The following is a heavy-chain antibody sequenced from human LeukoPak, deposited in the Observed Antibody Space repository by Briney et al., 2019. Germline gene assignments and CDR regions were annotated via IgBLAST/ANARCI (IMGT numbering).Heavy chain of an antibody. V-gene: IGHV3-7*01. D-gene: IGHD6-13*01. J-gene: IGHJ6*03. CDR3: ARDFSGYSSSWPNLFYYYYYMDV. Sequence: GGSLRLSCAASGFIFSSHWMHWVRQAPGKGLEWVANIKQDGSEKYYVDSVKGRFTISRDNAKNSLYLQMNSLRAEDTAVYYCARDFSGYSSSWPNLFYYYYYMDVWGKGTTVTVSS. CDR1: GFIFSSHW. CDR2: IKQDGSEK.